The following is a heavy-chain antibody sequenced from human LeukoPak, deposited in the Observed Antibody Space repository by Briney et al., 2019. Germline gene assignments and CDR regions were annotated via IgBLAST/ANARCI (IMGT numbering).Heavy chain of an antibody. CDR1: GYFISSGYY. J-gene: IGHJ2*01. CDR3: ARRDTAMGYWYFDL. V-gene: IGHV4-61*01. D-gene: IGHD5-18*01. CDR2: IYYSGST. Sequence: SETLSLTCTVSGYFISSGYYWGWIRQPPGKGLEWIGYIYYSGSTNYNPSLKSRVTISVDTSKNQFSLKLSSVTAADTAVYYCARRDTAMGYWYFDLWGRGTLVTVSS.